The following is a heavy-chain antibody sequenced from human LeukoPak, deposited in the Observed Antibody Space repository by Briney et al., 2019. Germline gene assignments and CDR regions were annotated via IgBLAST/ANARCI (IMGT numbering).Heavy chain of an antibody. J-gene: IGHJ3*02. CDR3: ARVGTRITIFGVVILDAFDI. V-gene: IGHV3-23*01. D-gene: IGHD3-3*01. CDR2: ISGSGGST. Sequence: GGSLRLSCAASGFTFSTYAMNWVRQAPGMGLEWVSGISGSGGSTYYADSVKGRFTISRDNSKNTLYLQMNSLRAEDTAVYYCARVGTRITIFGVVILDAFDIWGQGTMVTVSS. CDR1: GFTFSTYA.